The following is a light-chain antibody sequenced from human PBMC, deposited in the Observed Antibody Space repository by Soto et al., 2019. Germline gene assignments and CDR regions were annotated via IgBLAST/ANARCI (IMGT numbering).Light chain of an antibody. V-gene: IGKV3-20*01. CDR3: QQYGSSGT. CDR1: QSVSNNY. CDR2: GAS. Sequence: EIVLTHSPGTLSLYPGERATLSCRASQSVSNNYLAWYQQKPGQAPRLLIYGASNRATGIPDRFSGSGSGTDFTLTISRLEPEDFAVYYCQQYGSSGTFGQGTKVDI. J-gene: IGKJ1*01.